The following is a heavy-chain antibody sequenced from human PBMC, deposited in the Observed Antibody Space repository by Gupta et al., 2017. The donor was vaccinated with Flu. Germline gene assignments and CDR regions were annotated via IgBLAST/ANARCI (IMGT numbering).Heavy chain of an antibody. J-gene: IGHJ4*02. CDR2: IASDGSAE. CDR3: ARAGGSRNRFDY. Sequence: TFSNYWMTWGRQAPGKGLEWVANIASDGSAEYHVDSVKGRFTISRDNAKNSLFLQMNSLRVDDTGGYYCARAGGSRNRFDYWGQGSLVTVSS. V-gene: IGHV3-7*01. CDR1: TFSNYW. D-gene: IGHD6-19*01.